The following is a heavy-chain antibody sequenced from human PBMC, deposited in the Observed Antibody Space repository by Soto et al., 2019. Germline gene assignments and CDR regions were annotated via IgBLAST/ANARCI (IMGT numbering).Heavy chain of an antibody. V-gene: IGHV1-8*01. J-gene: IGHJ5*02. D-gene: IGHD3-10*01. CDR1: GYSFTIDH. Sequence: ASLKGSCKTSGYSFTIDHIDWVRQATEQVLEWMGWMNPNSGNTGYAQKFQGRVTMTRNTSISTAYMELSSLRSEDTAVYYCARSRSKVTMVRGVIIIGWFDPWGQGTLVTVS. CDR3: ARSRSKVTMVRGVIIIGWFDP. CDR2: MNPNSGNT.